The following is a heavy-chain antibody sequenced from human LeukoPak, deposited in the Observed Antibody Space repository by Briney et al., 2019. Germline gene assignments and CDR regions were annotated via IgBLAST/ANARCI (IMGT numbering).Heavy chain of an antibody. CDR3: ARGLGAYSSSWHYRYYYYGMDV. J-gene: IGHJ6*02. Sequence: SETLSLTCAVYGGSFSGYYWRWIRQPRGKGLEWIGEINHSGCTNYNPSLKSRVTISVDTSKNQFSLKLSSVTAADTAVYYCARGLGAYSSSWHYRYYYYGMDVWGQGTTVTVSS. V-gene: IGHV4-34*01. D-gene: IGHD6-13*01. CDR1: GGSFSGYY. CDR2: INHSGCT.